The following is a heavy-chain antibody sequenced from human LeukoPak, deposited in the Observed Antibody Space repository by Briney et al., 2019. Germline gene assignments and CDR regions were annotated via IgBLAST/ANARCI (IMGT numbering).Heavy chain of an antibody. CDR3: ARGSRGYGDYVYWFDP. CDR2: IYYSGST. V-gene: IGHV4-59*01. CDR1: GGSISSYY. Sequence: SETLSLTCTVSGGSISSYYWSWIRQTPGKGLEWIGDIYYSGSTNYNPSLKSRVTISVDTSKNQFSLKLSSVTAADTAVYYCARGSRGYGDYVYWFDPWGQGTLVTVSS. D-gene: IGHD4-17*01. J-gene: IGHJ5*02.